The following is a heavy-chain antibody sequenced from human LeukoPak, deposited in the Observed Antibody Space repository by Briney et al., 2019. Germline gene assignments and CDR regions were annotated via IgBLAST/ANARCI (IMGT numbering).Heavy chain of an antibody. Sequence: GASVKVSCKASGYTFTSYGISWVRQAPGQGLEWMGWISAYNGNTNYAQKLQGRVTMTTDISTSTAYMELRSLRSDDTAVYYCAREESSEQWLVLDYWGQGTLVTVSS. CDR2: ISAYNGNT. CDR1: GYTFTSYG. V-gene: IGHV1-18*01. J-gene: IGHJ4*02. D-gene: IGHD6-19*01. CDR3: AREESSEQWLVLDY.